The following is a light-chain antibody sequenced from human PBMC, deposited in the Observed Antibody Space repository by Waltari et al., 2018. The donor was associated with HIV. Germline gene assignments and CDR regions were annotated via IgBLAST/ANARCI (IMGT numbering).Light chain of an antibody. V-gene: IGLV1-47*01. CDR3: ATWSAVLRAWV. CDR2: DIS. CDR1: TPSLQFPS. Sequence: QSVLTQPPSTSAAPGQRVPISCSGDTPSLQFPSFSWYQQLPGAAPKLLIYDISHRPSGVPDRFSGSKSGASASLAITSLRSEDEGLYYCATWSAVLRAWVFGGGTKLTVL. J-gene: IGLJ3*02.